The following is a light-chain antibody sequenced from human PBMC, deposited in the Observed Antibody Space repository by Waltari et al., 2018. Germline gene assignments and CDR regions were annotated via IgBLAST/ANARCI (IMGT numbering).Light chain of an antibody. Sequence: QTVVTQEPSLSVSPGGTVTLTCALIPGSPSSTSYASWDQQTPGQPPRTLVYKANTRSSGVPDRFSGSILGNTAALTITGAQADDESDYYCLLYMGSGIWVFGGGTKLTVL. J-gene: IGLJ3*02. CDR3: LLYMGSGIWV. CDR1: PGSPSSTSY. V-gene: IGLV8-61*01. CDR2: KAN.